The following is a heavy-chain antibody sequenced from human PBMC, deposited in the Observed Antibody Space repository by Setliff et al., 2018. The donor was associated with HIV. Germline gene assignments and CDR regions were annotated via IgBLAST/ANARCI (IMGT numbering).Heavy chain of an antibody. V-gene: IGHV3-7*01. CDR3: ARDYWVAGLDS. CDR1: GFTFNLFW. Sequence: GGSLRLSCAASGFTFNLFWMSWVRQAPGKGLEWVANIKQEGSEKNYVDSVEGRFTISRNNAKNSLYLQMNSLSVEDTAVYYCARDYWVAGLDSWGQGTLVTVSS. D-gene: IGHD6-19*01. J-gene: IGHJ4*02. CDR2: IKQEGSEK.